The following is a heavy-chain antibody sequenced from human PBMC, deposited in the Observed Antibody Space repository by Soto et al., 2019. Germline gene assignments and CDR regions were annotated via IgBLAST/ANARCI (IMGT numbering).Heavy chain of an antibody. D-gene: IGHD3-16*01. J-gene: IGHJ6*02. CDR3: ARRAYGMDV. CDR2: ISYSGIS. Sequence: SETLPLTCTVSGGSITSSSYYWGWIRQPPGEGLEWIGTISYSGISHYTPSLKSRVTMSVDASKKQFSLQLTSVTAADTAIYYCARRAYGMDVWGQGTTVTVSS. CDR1: GGSITSSSYY. V-gene: IGHV4-39*01.